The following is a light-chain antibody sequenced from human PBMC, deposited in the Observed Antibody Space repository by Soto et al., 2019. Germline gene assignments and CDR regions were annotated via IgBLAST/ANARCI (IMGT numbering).Light chain of an antibody. V-gene: IGKV1-5*03. CDR1: QNIDSG. CDR2: KAS. Sequence: DIQMTQSPSTLSASLGDRVTITCRASQNIDSGLAWYQQKPGKAPKLVFYKASTLESGVTLTFSVSGSGTEFTLTIISLQADDFSSYSCQQYHFFCTFGEGTRVEI. J-gene: IGKJ1*01. CDR3: QQYHFFCT.